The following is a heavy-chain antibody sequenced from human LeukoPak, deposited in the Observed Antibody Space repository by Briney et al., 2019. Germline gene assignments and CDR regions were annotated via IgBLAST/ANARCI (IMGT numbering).Heavy chain of an antibody. Sequence: ASVKVSCKASGYTFTSYGISWVRQAPGQGLEWMGWISAYNGNTNYAQKLQGRVTMTTDTSTSTAYMELRSLRSDDTAVYYCAREAVVTANSLYYYYYYYMDVWGKGTTVTVSS. CDR1: GYTFTSYG. V-gene: IGHV1-18*01. J-gene: IGHJ6*03. D-gene: IGHD2-21*02. CDR2: ISAYNGNT. CDR3: AREAVVTANSLYYYYYYYMDV.